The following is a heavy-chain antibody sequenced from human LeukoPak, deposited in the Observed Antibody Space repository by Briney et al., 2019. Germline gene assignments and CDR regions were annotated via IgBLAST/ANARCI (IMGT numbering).Heavy chain of an antibody. CDR1: GYTFTGYY. Sequence: ASVKVSCKASGYTFTGYYMHWVRQAPGQGLEWMGWINPNSGGTNYAQKFQGRVTMTRDTSISTAYMELSRLRSDDTAVYYCARDSSGSIFGVVMSWSQRIYGMDVWGQGTTVTVSS. D-gene: IGHD3-3*01. V-gene: IGHV1-2*02. J-gene: IGHJ6*02. CDR3: ARDSSGSIFGVVMSWSQRIYGMDV. CDR2: INPNSGGT.